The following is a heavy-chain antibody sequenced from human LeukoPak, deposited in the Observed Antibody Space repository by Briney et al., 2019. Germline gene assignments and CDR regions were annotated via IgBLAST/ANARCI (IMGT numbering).Heavy chain of an antibody. J-gene: IGHJ4*02. D-gene: IGHD3-10*01. CDR3: ARDWDGPGKVGGSVFDY. Sequence: GGSLRLSCAASGFTFSSYWMSWVRQAPGKGLEWVANIKQDGSEKYYVDSVKGRFTISRDNAKNSLYLQMNSLRAEDTAVYYCARDWDGPGKVGGSVFDYWGQGTLVTVSS. CDR1: GFTFSSYW. CDR2: IKQDGSEK. V-gene: IGHV3-7*03.